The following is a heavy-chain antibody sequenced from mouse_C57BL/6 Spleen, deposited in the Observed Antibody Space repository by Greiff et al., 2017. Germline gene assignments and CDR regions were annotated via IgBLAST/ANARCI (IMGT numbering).Heavy chain of an antibody. CDR1: GYTFTSYW. Sequence: VQLQQPGAELVMPGASVKLSCKASGYTFTSYWMHWVKQRPGQGLEWIGEIDPSDSYTNYNQKFQGKSTLTVDKSSSTAYMQLSSLTSEDSAVYYCACMVTTGAGFAYWGQGTLVTVSA. V-gene: IGHV1-69*01. CDR2: IDPSDSYT. J-gene: IGHJ3*01. CDR3: ACMVTTGAGFAY. D-gene: IGHD2-2*01.